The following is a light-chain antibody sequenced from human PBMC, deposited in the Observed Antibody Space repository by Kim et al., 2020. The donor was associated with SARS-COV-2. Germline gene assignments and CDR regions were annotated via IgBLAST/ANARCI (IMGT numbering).Light chain of an antibody. V-gene: IGKV1-8*01. CDR1: QGVSSY. CDR3: QQYYSPPPT. J-gene: IGKJ1*01. Sequence: ASTGDRVTITCRASQGVSSYLALYQQKPGKAPKLLIYAASTLQSGVPSRFSGSGSGTDFTLTISCLQSEDFATYYCQQYYSPPPTFGQGTKVDIK. CDR2: AAS.